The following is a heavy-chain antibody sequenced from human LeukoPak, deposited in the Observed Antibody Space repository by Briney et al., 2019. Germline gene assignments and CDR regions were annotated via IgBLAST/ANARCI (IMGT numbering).Heavy chain of an antibody. D-gene: IGHD3-9*01. V-gene: IGHV3-23*01. J-gene: IGHJ4*02. CDR2: ISGSGGST. CDR1: GFTFSSYA. CDR3: ARRGILTGLLDY. Sequence: GGPLRLSCEASGFTFSSYAMSWVRQAPGKGLEWVSAISGSGGSTYYADSVKGRFTISRDNSKNTLYLQMNSLRAEDTAVYYCARRGILTGLLDYWGQGTLATVSS.